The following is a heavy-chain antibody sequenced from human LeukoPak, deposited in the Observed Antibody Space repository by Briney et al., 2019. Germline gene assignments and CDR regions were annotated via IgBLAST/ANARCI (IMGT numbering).Heavy chain of an antibody. CDR2: ISTYNGNT. CDR3: ARGKAAMVTYYYYYYMDV. J-gene: IGHJ6*03. CDR1: GYTFTNYG. Sequence: ASVKVSCKASGYTFTNYGISWVRQAPGQGLEWMGWISTYNGNTNYAQKLQDRVTMTRDTSTSKAYMELRSLRSDDTAVYYCARGKAAMVTYYYYYYMDVWGKGTTVTVSS. D-gene: IGHD5-18*01. V-gene: IGHV1-18*01.